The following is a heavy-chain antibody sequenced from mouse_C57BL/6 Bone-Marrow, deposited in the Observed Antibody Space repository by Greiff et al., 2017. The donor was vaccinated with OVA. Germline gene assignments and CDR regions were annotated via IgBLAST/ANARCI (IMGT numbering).Heavy chain of an antibody. CDR3: ARCGSSRHYYAMDD. CDR1: GYTFNSYW. CDR2: IDPNSGGT. D-gene: IGHD1-1*01. V-gene: IGHV1-72*01. Sequence: VQLQQPGAELVKPGASVKLSCKASGYTFNSYWMHWVKQRPGRGLEWIGRIDPNSGGTKYNEKFKSKATLTADKPSSTAYMQLSSLTSEDSAVYYCARCGSSRHYYAMDDWGKGTSVTVSS. J-gene: IGHJ4*01.